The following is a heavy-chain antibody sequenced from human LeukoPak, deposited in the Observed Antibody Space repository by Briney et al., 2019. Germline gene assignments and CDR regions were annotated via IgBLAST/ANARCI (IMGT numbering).Heavy chain of an antibody. V-gene: IGHV4-59*01. D-gene: IGHD3-10*01. J-gene: IGHJ5*02. CDR3: ARGSLWFGELGWFDP. Sequence: SETLSLTCTVSGGSISSYYWSWIRQPPGKGLEWIGYIYYSGSTNYNPSLKSRVTISVDTSKNQFSLKLSSVTAADTAVYYCARGSLWFGELGWFDPWGQGTLVTVSS. CDR1: GGSISSYY. CDR2: IYYSGST.